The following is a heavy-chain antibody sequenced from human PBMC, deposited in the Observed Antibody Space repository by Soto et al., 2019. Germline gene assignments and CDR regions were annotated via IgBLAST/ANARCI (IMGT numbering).Heavy chain of an antibody. V-gene: IGHV3-30*03. CDR1: GVTLSNFG. CDR3: VGEVASGY. D-gene: IGHD2-21*01. CDR2: ISRDGSTM. Sequence: QEQLVESGGGVVQPGRSLRLSCAASGVTLSNFGMHWVRQAPGKGLEWVAVISRDGSTMFYADSVKGRFTISRDSSRNTLYLQMNSLRAEDTAVYHCVGEVASGYWGQGTLVTVSS. J-gene: IGHJ4*02.